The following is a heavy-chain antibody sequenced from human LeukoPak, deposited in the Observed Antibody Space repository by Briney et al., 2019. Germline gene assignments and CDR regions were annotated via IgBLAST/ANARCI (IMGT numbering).Heavy chain of an antibody. J-gene: IGHJ6*03. CDR2: ICGSGRNT. CDR3: AKSIEGVVRGTYYYYSYMDV. V-gene: IGHV3-23*01. CDR1: GLTFSSVG. D-gene: IGHD3-3*01. Sequence: GGSLTLSCSVSGLTFSSVGMRWLRQAPGKGLEWWSVICGSGRNTYYADSVKGRFTISRDNSKNTLYLQMNSLGAEDTALYYCAKSIEGVVRGTYYYYSYMDVWGKGTTVTVSS.